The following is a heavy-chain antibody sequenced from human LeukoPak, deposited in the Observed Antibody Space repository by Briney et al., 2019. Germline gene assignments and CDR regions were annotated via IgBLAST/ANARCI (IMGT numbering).Heavy chain of an antibody. D-gene: IGHD2-15*01. CDR3: ARGSGHIVVVVTATSFDY. CDR1: GGLIRSSNYY. V-gene: IGHV4-39*07. Sequence: KPSETLSLTCTVSGGLIRSSNYYWGWVRQPPGKGLEWIGTIYYSGRTYYNPSLKSRVTIAVDTSKNQLSLKLTSVTAADTAVYYCARGSGHIVVVVTATSFDYWGQGTLVTVSS. CDR2: IYYSGRT. J-gene: IGHJ4*02.